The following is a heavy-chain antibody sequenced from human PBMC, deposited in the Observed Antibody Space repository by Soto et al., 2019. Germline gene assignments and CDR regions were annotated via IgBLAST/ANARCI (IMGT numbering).Heavy chain of an antibody. CDR3: ARDQCLGDF. CDR1: GYIFTNYN. D-gene: IGHD3-16*01. V-gene: IGHV1-3*01. Sequence: QVQLVQSGAEVKKPGASVKLSCKASGYIFTNYNIHWVRQAPGQRLEWMGWINVGNGNTKYSERFQGRVTNTRDTSASTAFMELSSLTSEDTGVYYCARDQCLGDFWGQGTTVTVSS. J-gene: IGHJ6*02. CDR2: INVGNGNT.